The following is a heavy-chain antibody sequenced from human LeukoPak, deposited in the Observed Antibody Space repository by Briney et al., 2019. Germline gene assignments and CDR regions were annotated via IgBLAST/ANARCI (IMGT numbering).Heavy chain of an antibody. J-gene: IGHJ4*02. V-gene: IGHV1-8*01. Sequence: ASVKVSCNTSGYTFTSYYINWVRQATGQGLEWMGWMNPHSGDADYAQNFQGRVTMTRSTSITAAYMELSSLTSDDTAVYYCARDRAWELLSDFDYWGQGTLVTVSS. CDR2: MNPHSGDA. CDR1: GYTFTSYY. CDR3: ARDRAWELLSDFDY. D-gene: IGHD1-26*01.